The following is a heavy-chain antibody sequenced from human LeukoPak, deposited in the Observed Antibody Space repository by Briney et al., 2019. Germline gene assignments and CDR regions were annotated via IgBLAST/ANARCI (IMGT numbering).Heavy chain of an antibody. CDR2: ISAGYGNT. D-gene: IGHD3-16*01. V-gene: IGHV1-3*01. CDR1: GYTFRNYD. Sequence: ASVKVSCKASGYTFRNYDMYWVRQAPGQTLEWMGWISAGYGNTKYSQKFQGRVVITRDTSASTVYMGLSSLSPEDTAVYYCAREAVYYFDYWGQGTLVTVSS. CDR3: AREAVYYFDY. J-gene: IGHJ4*02.